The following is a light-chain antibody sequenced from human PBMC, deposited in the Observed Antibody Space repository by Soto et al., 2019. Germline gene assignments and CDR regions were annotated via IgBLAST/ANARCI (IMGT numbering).Light chain of an antibody. CDR3: QQYGTAPIT. Sequence: VVLTQSPATQSLSPGERATLSCRTSLSVSVYLDWYQQKPGQAPRLLISDASNRATGIPDRFSGSASGTDFTLTISRLEPEDSAMYYCQQYGTAPITFGQGTRLEIK. V-gene: IGKV3-11*01. CDR2: DAS. CDR1: LSVSVY. J-gene: IGKJ5*01.